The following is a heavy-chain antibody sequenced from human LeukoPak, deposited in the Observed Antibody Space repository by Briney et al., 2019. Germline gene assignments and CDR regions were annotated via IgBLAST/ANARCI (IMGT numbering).Heavy chain of an antibody. V-gene: IGHV4-59*01. CDR3: ARAGHSSSWYWGWREVRFDP. D-gene: IGHD6-13*01. J-gene: IGHJ5*02. CDR2: FYYSGST. Sequence: PSETLSLTCTVPGGSISSYYWSWIRQPPGKGLEWIGYFYYSGSTNHNPSLKSRVTISVDTSKNQFSLKLSSVTAADTAVYYCARAGHSSSWYWGWREVRFDPWGQGTLVTVSS. CDR1: GGSISSYY.